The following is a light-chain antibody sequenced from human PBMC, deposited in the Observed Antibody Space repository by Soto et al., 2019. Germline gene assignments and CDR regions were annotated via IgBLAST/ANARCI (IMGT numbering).Light chain of an antibody. CDR2: EGS. CDR3: CSYAGSSTYV. J-gene: IGLJ1*01. CDR1: SSDVGSYNL. Sequence: QSALTQPASVSGSPGQSITISCTGTSSDVGSYNLVSWYQQHPGKAPKLIIYEGSKRPSGLSNRFSGSKSGNTASLTISGLQAQDEADFYCCSYAGSSTYVFGTGTKLTVL. V-gene: IGLV2-23*01.